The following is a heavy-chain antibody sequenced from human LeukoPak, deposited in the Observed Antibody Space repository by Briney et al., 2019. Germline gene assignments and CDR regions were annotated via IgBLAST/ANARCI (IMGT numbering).Heavy chain of an antibody. V-gene: IGHV4-34*12. D-gene: IGHD3-16*02. J-gene: IGHJ4*02. CDR2: IFHSGST. Sequence: SSETLSLTCAVYGGSFSDYYWSWIRQPPGKGLEWIGEIFHSGSTHYNPSLKSRVTISVDTSKNQFSLKMSSVNAADTAVYYCVRHRVVITFGGVIIIRLGYFDSWGQGTLVTVSS. CDR1: GGSFSDYY. CDR3: VRHRVVITFGGVIIIRLGYFDS.